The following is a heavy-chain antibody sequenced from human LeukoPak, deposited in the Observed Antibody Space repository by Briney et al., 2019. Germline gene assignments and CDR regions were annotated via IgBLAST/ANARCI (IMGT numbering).Heavy chain of an antibody. Sequence: ASVKVSCKASGYTFTSYGISWVRQAPGQGLEWMGWINPNSGATNYAQKFQGGVTMTTDTSISTVYMELTGLTSDDTAIYYCARDHGTDGTTFTLNFDCWGQGTRVTVSS. J-gene: IGHJ4*02. CDR3: ARDHGTDGTTFTLNFDC. CDR2: INPNSGAT. D-gene: IGHD1-1*01. V-gene: IGHV1-2*02. CDR1: GYTFTSYG.